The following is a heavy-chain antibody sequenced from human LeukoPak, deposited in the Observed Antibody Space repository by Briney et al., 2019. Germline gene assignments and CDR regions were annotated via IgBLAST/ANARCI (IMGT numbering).Heavy chain of an antibody. Sequence: GESLKISCEGSGYSFTNYWIGWVRQMPGKGLEWMGIIYPADSDTRYSPSFQGQVTISADKSINTAYLQWNSLKASDTAIYYCAKRRGATTSAWFDPWGQGTLVTVSS. D-gene: IGHD1-26*01. J-gene: IGHJ5*02. CDR1: GYSFTNYW. CDR3: AKRRGATTSAWFDP. CDR2: IYPADSDT. V-gene: IGHV5-51*01.